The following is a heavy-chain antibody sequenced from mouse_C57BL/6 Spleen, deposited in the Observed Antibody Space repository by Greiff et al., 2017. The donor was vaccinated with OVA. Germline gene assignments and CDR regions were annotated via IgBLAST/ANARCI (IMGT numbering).Heavy chain of an antibody. CDR2: IDPSDSET. Sequence: QVQLQQPGAELVRPGSSVKLSCKASGYTFTSYWMHWVKQRPIQGLEWIGNIDPSDSETPYNQKFKDKATLTVDKSSSTAYMQLSSLTSEDSAVYYWARELYDYWGQGTTLAVSS. V-gene: IGHV1-52*01. CDR3: ARELYDY. CDR1: GYTFTSYW. J-gene: IGHJ2*01.